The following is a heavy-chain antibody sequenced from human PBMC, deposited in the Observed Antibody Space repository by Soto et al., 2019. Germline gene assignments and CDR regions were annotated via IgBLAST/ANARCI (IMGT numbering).Heavy chain of an antibody. CDR3: ARDASIAAIFEFDY. CDR1: GYTFTGYY. D-gene: IGHD6-13*01. J-gene: IGHJ4*02. CDR2: INPNSGGT. V-gene: IGHV1-2*04. Sequence: QVQLVQSGAEVKKPGASVKVSCKASGYTFTGYYMHWVRQAPGQGLEWMGWINPNSGGTNYAQKFQGWVTMTRDPSISTAYMELSRLRSDDTAVYYCARDASIAAIFEFDYWGQGTLVTVSS.